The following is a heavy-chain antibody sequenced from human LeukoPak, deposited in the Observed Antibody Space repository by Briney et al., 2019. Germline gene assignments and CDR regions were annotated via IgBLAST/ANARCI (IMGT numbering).Heavy chain of an antibody. J-gene: IGHJ4*02. D-gene: IGHD6-19*01. CDR1: GFTFNRNA. CDR2: IGGSGDKT. CDR3: VRRALASSGWGDHDF. Sequence: GSLRLSCAASGFTFNRNAISWVRQAPGKGLEWVSTIGGSGDKTFYADSVKGRFTISRDNSKNMVHLQMNSLTGEDTALYYCVRRALASSGWGDHDFWGQGALVTVSS. V-gene: IGHV3-23*01.